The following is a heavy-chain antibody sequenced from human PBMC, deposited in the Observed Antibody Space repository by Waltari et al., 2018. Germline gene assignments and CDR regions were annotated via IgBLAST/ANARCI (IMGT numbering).Heavy chain of an antibody. CDR1: GFPFSSNW. V-gene: IGHV3-7*03. CDR3: ARDFNWGWDF. CDR2: IKPDGSQQ. Sequence: EVQLVDSGGGLVQPGGSLRLSCAASGFPFSSNWRSWVRQAPGRGLEWLANIKPDGSQQYYVDSVRGRFSISRDNAKNSLYLQLNSLRAEDTAIYYCARDFNWGWDFWGQGTLVTVSS. D-gene: IGHD7-27*01. J-gene: IGHJ4*02.